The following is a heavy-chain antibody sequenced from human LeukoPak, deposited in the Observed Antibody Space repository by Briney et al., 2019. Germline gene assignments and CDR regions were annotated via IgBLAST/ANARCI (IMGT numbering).Heavy chain of an antibody. CDR3: ARDLAGSYRRWFDP. CDR2: IIPILGIA. CDR1: GGTFSSYA. D-gene: IGHD1-26*01. V-gene: IGHV1-69*04. Sequence: GASVKVSCKASGGTFSSYAISWVRQAPGQGLEWMGRIIPILGIANYAQKFQGRVTITADKSTSTAYMELSSLRSEDMAVYYCARDLAGSYRRWFDPWGQGTLVTVSS. J-gene: IGHJ5*02.